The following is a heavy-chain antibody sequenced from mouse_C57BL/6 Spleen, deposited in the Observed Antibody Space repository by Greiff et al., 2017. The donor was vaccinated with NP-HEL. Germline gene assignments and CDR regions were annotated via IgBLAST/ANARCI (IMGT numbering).Heavy chain of an antibody. CDR1: GYTFTDYN. V-gene: IGHV1-22*01. CDR3: ARDNYYAMDY. D-gene: IGHD1-3*01. CDR2: INPNNGGT. Sequence: VHVKQSGPELVKPGASVKMSCKASGYTFTDYNMHWVKQSHGKSLEWIGYINPNNGGTSYNQKFKGKATLTVNKSSSTAYIELRSLTSEDSAVYYCARDNYYAMDYWGQGTSVTVSS. J-gene: IGHJ4*01.